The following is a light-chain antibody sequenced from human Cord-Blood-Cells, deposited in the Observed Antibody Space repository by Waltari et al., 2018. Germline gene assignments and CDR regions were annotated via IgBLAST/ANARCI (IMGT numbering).Light chain of an antibody. V-gene: IGKV2-30*01. Sequence: DVVMTQSPLSLPVTVGQPASISCRSSQSLVYSDGNTYLNWFQQRPGQSPRRLIYKVSNRDSGVPDRFSGRGSGTDFTLKISRVEAEDVGVYYCMQGTHWPPWTFGQGTKVEIK. CDR2: KVS. J-gene: IGKJ1*01. CDR1: QSLVYSDGNTY. CDR3: MQGTHWPPWT.